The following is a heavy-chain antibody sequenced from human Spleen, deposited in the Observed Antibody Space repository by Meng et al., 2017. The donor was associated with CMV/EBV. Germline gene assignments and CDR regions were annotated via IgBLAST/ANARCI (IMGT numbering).Heavy chain of an antibody. CDR1: GGSFSGYY. D-gene: IGHD2-2*01. CDR3: AKSREYCTSSGCRLYYFDY. J-gene: IGHJ4*02. CDR2: IWHGVTT. Sequence: SQTLSLTCDFDGGSFSGYYWGWLRQPPGKGLEWIGEIWHGVTTNYNPSLKSQVTISVDRSKNQFSLQLTSVTAADTAVYYCAKSREYCTSSGCRLYYFDYWGQGLLVTVSS. V-gene: IGHV4-34*01.